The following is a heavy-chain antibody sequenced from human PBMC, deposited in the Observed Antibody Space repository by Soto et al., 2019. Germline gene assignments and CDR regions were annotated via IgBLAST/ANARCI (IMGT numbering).Heavy chain of an antibody. CDR1: GYTFTSYG. CDR3: ARSLLWFGELSASIDH. V-gene: IGHV1-18*01. Sequence: QVQLVQSGAEVKKPGASVKVSCKASGYTFTSYGISWVRQAPGQGLEWMRWISAYNGNTNYAPKLQCRVTMTTATSTSTAYLELRSLRSDDTAVYYCARSLLWFGELSASIDHWGQGTLVTVSS. CDR2: ISAYNGNT. J-gene: IGHJ4*02. D-gene: IGHD3-10*01.